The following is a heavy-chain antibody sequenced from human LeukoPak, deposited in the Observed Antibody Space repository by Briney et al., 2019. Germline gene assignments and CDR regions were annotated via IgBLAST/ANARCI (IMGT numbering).Heavy chain of an antibody. Sequence: TGGSLRLSCAASGFTFSSYGMHWVRQTPGKGLECVAFIRYDGGNQYYTDSVKGRFTISRDNSKNTIYLQMNSLRAGDTAVYYCAREVSDTIMAPWYLDLWGRGTLVTVSS. CDR3: AREVSDTIMAPWYLDL. D-gene: IGHD5-18*01. V-gene: IGHV3-30*02. CDR1: GFTFSSYG. J-gene: IGHJ2*01. CDR2: IRYDGGNQ.